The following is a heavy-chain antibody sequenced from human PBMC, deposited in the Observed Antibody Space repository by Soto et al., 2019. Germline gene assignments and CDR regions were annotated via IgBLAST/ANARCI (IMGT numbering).Heavy chain of an antibody. J-gene: IGHJ4*02. V-gene: IGHV4-30-4*01. D-gene: IGHD3-22*01. Sequence: SETLSLTCTVSGGSISSGDYYWSWIRQPPGKGLEWIGYIYYSGSTYYNPSLKSRVTISVDTSKNQSSLKLSSVTAADTAVYYCARADRVEPPPTWGQGTLVTVSS. CDR2: IYYSGST. CDR1: GGSISSGDYY. CDR3: ARADRVEPPPT.